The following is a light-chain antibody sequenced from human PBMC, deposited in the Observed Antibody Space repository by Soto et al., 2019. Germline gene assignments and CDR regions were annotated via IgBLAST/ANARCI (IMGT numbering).Light chain of an antibody. CDR1: QGISSY. V-gene: IGKV1-9*01. Sequence: DIQLTQSPSFLSASVGDRVTITCRARQGISSYLAWYQQKPGKAPKLLIYAASTLQRGVPSRFSISGYRTEFTLTLSSLQPEDFATYYCQHLNSYPLTFGGGTKVEIK. J-gene: IGKJ4*01. CDR2: AAS. CDR3: QHLNSYPLT.